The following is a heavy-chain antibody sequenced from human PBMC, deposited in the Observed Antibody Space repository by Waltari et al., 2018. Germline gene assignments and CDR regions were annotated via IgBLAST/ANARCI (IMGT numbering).Heavy chain of an antibody. D-gene: IGHD6-19*01. V-gene: IGHV3-30-3*01. CDR1: GFPFSSYP. Sequence: QVQLVESGGGVVQPGRSLRLSRAASGFPFSSYPQPWVRQAPGKGLEWVAVISYDGSNKYYADSVKGRFTISRDNSKNTLYLQMNSLRAEDTAVYYCARDSTSVAGYYFDYWGQGTLVTVSS. J-gene: IGHJ4*02. CDR2: ISYDGSNK. CDR3: ARDSTSVAGYYFDY.